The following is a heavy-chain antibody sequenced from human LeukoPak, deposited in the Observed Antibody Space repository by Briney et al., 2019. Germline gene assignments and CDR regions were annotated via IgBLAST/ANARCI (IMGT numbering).Heavy chain of an antibody. V-gene: IGHV4-59*01. CDR3: AREAMYSYGNNFDY. Sequence: SGTLSLTCAVYGGSFSGYYWSWIRQPPGKGLEWIGYIYYSGSTNYNPSLKSRVTISVDTSKNQFSLKLSSVTAADTAVYHCAREAMYSYGNNFDYWGQGTLVTVSS. CDR2: IYYSGST. J-gene: IGHJ4*02. CDR1: GGSFSGYY. D-gene: IGHD5-18*01.